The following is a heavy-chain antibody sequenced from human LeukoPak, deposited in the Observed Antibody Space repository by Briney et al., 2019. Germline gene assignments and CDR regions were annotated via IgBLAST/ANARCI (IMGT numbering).Heavy chain of an antibody. Sequence: PGGSLRLSCAASGFTFSSYAMHWVRQAPGKGLEWVAVISYDGSNKYYADSVKGRFTISRDNSKNTLYLQMNSLRAEDTAVYYWGRVGEVLRWGKETLVTVS. J-gene: IGHJ4*02. CDR2: ISYDGSNK. V-gene: IGHV3-30-3*01. CDR1: GFTFSSYA. CDR3: GRVGEVLR. D-gene: IGHD3-10*01.